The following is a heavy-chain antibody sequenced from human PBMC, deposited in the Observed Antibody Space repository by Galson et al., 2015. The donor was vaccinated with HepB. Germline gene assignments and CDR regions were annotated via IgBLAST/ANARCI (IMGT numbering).Heavy chain of an antibody. CDR1: GGSISSSNW. CDR2: IYHSGST. J-gene: IGHJ5*02. V-gene: IGHV4-4*02. Sequence: LSLTCAVSGGSISSSNWWSWVRQPPGKGLEWIGEIYHSGSTNYNPSLKSRVTISVDKSKNQFSLKLSSVTAADTAVYYCARRTLRYFDWAFDPWGQGTLVTVSS. D-gene: IGHD3-9*01. CDR3: ARRTLRYFDWAFDP.